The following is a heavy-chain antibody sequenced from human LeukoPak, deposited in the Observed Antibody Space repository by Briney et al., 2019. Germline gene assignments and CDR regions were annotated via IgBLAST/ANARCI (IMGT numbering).Heavy chain of an antibody. CDR3: ASGPSSGYYYEYFQH. D-gene: IGHD3-22*01. CDR2: INPNSGGT. J-gene: IGHJ1*01. CDR1: GYTFTGYY. V-gene: IGHV1-2*02. Sequence: GASVKVSCKASGYTFTGYYMHWVRQAPGKGLEWMGWINPNSGGTNYAQKFQGRVTMTSDTSISTAYMELSSLRSEDTAVYYCASGPSSGYYYEYFQHWGQGTLVTVSS.